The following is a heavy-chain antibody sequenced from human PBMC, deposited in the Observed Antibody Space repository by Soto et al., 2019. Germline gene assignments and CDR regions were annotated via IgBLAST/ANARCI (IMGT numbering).Heavy chain of an antibody. Sequence: GGSLRLSCAASGFTFSSYAMSWVRQAPGKGLEWVSAISGSGGSTYYADSVKGRFTISRDNSKNTLYLQMNSLRAEDTAVYYCAKDPVVPAAIGYYYGMDVWCQGTTVTVSS. J-gene: IGHJ6*02. CDR3: AKDPVVPAAIGYYYGMDV. CDR2: ISGSGGST. CDR1: GFTFSSYA. V-gene: IGHV3-23*01. D-gene: IGHD2-2*01.